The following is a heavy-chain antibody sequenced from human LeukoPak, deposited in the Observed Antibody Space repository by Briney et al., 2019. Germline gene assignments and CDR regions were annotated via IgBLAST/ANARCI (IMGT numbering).Heavy chain of an antibody. Sequence: GGSLRLSCAASGFTFRSYPMSWVRQAPGKGLEWVSAIGSSGGSTYYADSVKGRFTLSRDNSKNTLYLQMKSLRAEDTALYYCALIAASGDHFADWGQGTLVTVSS. CDR1: GFTFRSYP. J-gene: IGHJ4*02. CDR2: IGSSGGST. V-gene: IGHV3-23*01. D-gene: IGHD6-13*01. CDR3: ALIAASGDHFAD.